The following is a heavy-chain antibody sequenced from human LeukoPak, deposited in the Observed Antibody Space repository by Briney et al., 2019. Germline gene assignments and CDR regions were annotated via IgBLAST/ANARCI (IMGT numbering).Heavy chain of an antibody. CDR1: GFTFSSCA. CDR3: AKDPIFSGSYGVFDY. V-gene: IGHV3-23*01. CDR2: IIDSGNSI. Sequence: GGSLRLSCAASGFTFSSCAMSWVRQAPGKGLEWVSTIIDSGNSIYYADSAEGRFTISRDNSNNTLYLQMNSLRAGDTAVHYCAKDPIFSGSYGVFDYWGLGTLVTVSS. J-gene: IGHJ4*02. D-gene: IGHD1-26*01.